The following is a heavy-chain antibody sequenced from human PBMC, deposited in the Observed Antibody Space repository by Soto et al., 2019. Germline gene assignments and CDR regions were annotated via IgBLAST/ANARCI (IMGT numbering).Heavy chain of an antibody. CDR1: GGSISSYY. CDR2: IYTSGST. Sequence: KPSETLSLTCTVSGGSISSYYWSWIRQPAGKGLEWIGRIYTSGSTNYNPSLKSRVTMSLDTSKNQFSLKLTSVTAAATALYYCARGNCSSPNCYSFSGYYGMDVWGQGTTVTVSS. V-gene: IGHV4-4*07. J-gene: IGHJ6*02. CDR3: ARGNCSSPNCYSFSGYYGMDV. D-gene: IGHD2-2*01.